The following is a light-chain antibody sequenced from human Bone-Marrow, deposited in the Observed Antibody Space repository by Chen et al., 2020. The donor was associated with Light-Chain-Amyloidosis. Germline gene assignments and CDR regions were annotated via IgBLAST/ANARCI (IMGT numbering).Light chain of an antibody. CDR1: SSDVGSYNR. Sequence: QSALTQPPSVSGSPGQSVPISCTGTSSDVGSYNRVSWYQQPPGTAPKLMIYEVSKRPSGVPDRFSGSKSGNTASLTISGLQAEDEADYYCSLYTSSSTYVVFGGGTKLTVL. V-gene: IGLV2-18*01. J-gene: IGLJ2*01. CDR2: EVS. CDR3: SLYTSSSTYVV.